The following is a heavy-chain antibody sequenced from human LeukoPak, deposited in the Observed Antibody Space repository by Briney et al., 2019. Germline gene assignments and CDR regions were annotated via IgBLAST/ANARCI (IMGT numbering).Heavy chain of an antibody. CDR2: IYTSGST. D-gene: IGHD3-10*01. CDR1: GGSLSSYY. Sequence: SETLSLTCTVSGGSLSSYYWSWIRQPAGKGLEWIGRIYTSGSTNYNPSLKSRVTMSVDTSKNQFSLKLSSVTAADTAVYYCASATYRGGWFDPWGQGTLVTVSS. J-gene: IGHJ5*02. CDR3: ASATYRGGWFDP. V-gene: IGHV4-4*07.